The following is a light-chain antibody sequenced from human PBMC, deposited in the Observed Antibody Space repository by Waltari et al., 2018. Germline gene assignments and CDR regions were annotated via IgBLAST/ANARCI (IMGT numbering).Light chain of an antibody. CDR3: CSYTGSSTSYG. Sequence: QSALSQPASVSGSPGQSLTIPCTGPSTDLASYNLVAWYQHHPNRAPKLIIYEATKRPSGISHRVSGAKSGATASLRISGLQADDEADYYCCSYTGSSTSYGCGGGTKVTVL. CDR1: STDLASYNL. V-gene: IGLV2-23*01. CDR2: EAT. J-gene: IGLJ1*01.